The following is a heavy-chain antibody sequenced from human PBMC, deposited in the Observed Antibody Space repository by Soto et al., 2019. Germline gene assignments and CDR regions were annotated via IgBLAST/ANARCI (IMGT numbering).Heavy chain of an antibody. CDR3: AGGGVVVPAAHINHNWFDP. Sequence: QVQLVQSGAEVKKPGSSVKVSCKASGGTFSSYAISWVRQATGQGLEWMGGIIPIFGTANYAQKFQGRVTITADESTSTGYLELSSLRSEDTAVYYCAGGGVVVPAAHINHNWFDPWGQGTLVTFSS. CDR2: IIPIFGTA. J-gene: IGHJ5*02. CDR1: GGTFSSYA. V-gene: IGHV1-69*01. D-gene: IGHD2-2*01.